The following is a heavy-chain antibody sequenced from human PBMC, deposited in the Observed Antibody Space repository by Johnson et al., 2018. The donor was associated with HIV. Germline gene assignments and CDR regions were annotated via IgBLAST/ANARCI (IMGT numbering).Heavy chain of an antibody. V-gene: IGHV3-15*01. CDR3: ARGRPSGSHDAFDI. D-gene: IGHD3-22*01. CDR2: IKSKTDGGTT. J-gene: IGHJ3*02. Sequence: VQLVESWGGLVKPGGSLRLSCAASGFTFSNAWMSWVRQAPGKGLEWVGRIKSKTDGGTTDYAAPVKGRFTISRDDSKNTLYLQMNSLKTEDTAVYYCARGRPSGSHDAFDIWGQGTMVTVSS. CDR1: GFTFSNAW.